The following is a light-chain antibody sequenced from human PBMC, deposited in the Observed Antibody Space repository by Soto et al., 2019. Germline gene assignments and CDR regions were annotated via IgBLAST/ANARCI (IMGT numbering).Light chain of an antibody. J-gene: IGKJ1*01. Sequence: EIVLTQSPGTLSLSPGDRATLSCRASHSFSSNFLAWYQQKPGQAPRLLIYGASSRAPGIPDRFSGRGSGTDFTLTITRLEPEDFAVYYCQQYGGSSWTFGQGTKVDIK. CDR1: HSFSSNF. V-gene: IGKV3-20*01. CDR2: GAS. CDR3: QQYGGSSWT.